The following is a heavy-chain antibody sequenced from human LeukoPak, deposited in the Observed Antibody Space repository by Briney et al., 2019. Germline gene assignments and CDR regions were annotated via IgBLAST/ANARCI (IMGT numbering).Heavy chain of an antibody. CDR1: GFTFSSYS. D-gene: IGHD6-19*01. J-gene: IGHJ4*02. CDR3: VRGAETGTSRFDY. Sequence: PGGSLRLSCAASGFTFSSYSMSWVRQAPGKGLEWLSYISSSSTKYYADSVKGRFTISRDNARNSLYLQMNSLRAEDMAVYYCVRGAETGTSRFDYWGQGILVTVSS. CDR2: ISSSSTK. V-gene: IGHV3-48*01.